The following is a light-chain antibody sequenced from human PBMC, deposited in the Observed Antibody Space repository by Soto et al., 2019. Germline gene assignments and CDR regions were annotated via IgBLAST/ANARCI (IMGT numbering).Light chain of an antibody. J-gene: IGKJ5*01. CDR1: QSISTY. CDR3: QQYNNYPYT. CDR2: TAS. V-gene: IGKV1-39*01. Sequence: DIQMTQSPSSLSASVGDRVTITCRASQSISTYVNWYQQKPGKAPNLLIYTASSLESGLPSRFSGSGSGTEFTLTISSLQPDDFATYYCQQYNNYPYTFGQGTRLEI.